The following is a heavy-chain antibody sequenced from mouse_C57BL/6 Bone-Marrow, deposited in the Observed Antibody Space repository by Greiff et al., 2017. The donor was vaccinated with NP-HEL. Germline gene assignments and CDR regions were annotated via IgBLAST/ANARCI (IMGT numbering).Heavy chain of an antibody. CDR3: ARGNYYGSSYGGY. D-gene: IGHD1-1*01. CDR1: GYTFTSYW. J-gene: IGHJ2*01. V-gene: IGHV1-64*01. CDR2: IHPNSGST. Sequence: QVQLQQPGAELVKPGASVKLSCKASGYTFTSYWMHWVKQRPGQGLEWIGMIHPNSGSTNYNEKFKSKATLTVDKSSSTAYMQLSSLTSEDSAVYYCARGNYYGSSYGGYWGQGTTLTVSS.